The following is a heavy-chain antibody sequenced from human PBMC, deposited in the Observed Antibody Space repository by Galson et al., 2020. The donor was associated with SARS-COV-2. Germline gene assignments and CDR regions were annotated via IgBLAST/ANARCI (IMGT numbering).Heavy chain of an antibody. J-gene: IGHJ4*02. CDR3: AVMTTVVRHFDY. V-gene: IGHV3-33*01. Sequence: GGSLRLSCAASGFTFSSYGMHWVRQAPGKGLEWVAVIWYDGSNKYYADSVKGRFTISRDNSKNTLYLQMNSLRAEDTAVYYCAVMTTVVRHFDYWGQGTLVTVSS. D-gene: IGHD4-17*01. CDR1: GFTFSSYG. CDR2: IWYDGSNK.